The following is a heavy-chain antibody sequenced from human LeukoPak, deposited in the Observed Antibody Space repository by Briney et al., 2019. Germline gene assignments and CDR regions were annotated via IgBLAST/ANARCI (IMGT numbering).Heavy chain of an antibody. J-gene: IGHJ3*02. CDR3: AKVTSSGWYTNAFDI. Sequence: HPGGSLRLSCAASGFIFSDYYMGWIRQAPGKGLEWVSSISGSGGSTYYPDSVKGRLTISRDNSKNTLYLQMNSLRAEDTAVYYCAKVTSSGWYTNAFDIWGQGTMVTVSS. CDR1: GFIFSDYY. V-gene: IGHV3-23*01. D-gene: IGHD6-19*01. CDR2: ISGSGGST.